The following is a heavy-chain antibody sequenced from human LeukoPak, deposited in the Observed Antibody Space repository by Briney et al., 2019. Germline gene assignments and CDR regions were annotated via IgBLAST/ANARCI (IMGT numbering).Heavy chain of an antibody. D-gene: IGHD3-3*01. J-gene: IGHJ4*02. CDR3: ARDSVNYDFWSGYSPFDY. CDR1: GYTFTSYG. V-gene: IGHV1-18*01. CDR2: ISAYSGNT. Sequence: ASVKVSCKASGYTFTSYGISWVRQAPGQGLEWMGWISAYSGNTNYAQKLQGRVTMTTDTSTSTAYMELRSLRSDDTAVYYCARDSVNYDFWSGYSPFDYWGQGTLVTVSS.